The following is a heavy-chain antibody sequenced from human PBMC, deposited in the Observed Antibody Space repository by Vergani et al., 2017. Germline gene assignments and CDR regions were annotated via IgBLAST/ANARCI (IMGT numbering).Heavy chain of an antibody. CDR1: GFTFSSYG. D-gene: IGHD4-11*01. CDR2: ISYDGSNK. V-gene: IGHV3-30*18. J-gene: IGHJ6*03. Sequence: VQLVESGGGLVQPGRSLRLSCAASGFTFSSYGMHWVRQAPGKGLEWVAVISYDGSNKYYADSVKGRFTITRDNSKNTLYLQMNSLRAEDTAVYYCAEDRSNRNYYYCVDVGGKGTTVTVSS. CDR3: AEDRSNRNYYYCVDV.